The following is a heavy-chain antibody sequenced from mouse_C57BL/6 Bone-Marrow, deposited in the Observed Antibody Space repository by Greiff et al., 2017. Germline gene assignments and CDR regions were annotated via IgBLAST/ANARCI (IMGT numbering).Heavy chain of an antibody. J-gene: IGHJ1*03. CDR2: IYPGDGDT. D-gene: IGHD1-1*01. V-gene: IGHV1-82*01. CDR1: GYAFSSSW. Sequence: VQLQQSGPELVKPGASVKISCKASGYAFSSSWMNWVKQRPGKGLEWIGRIYPGDGDTNYNGKFKGKATLTADKSSSPAYMQLSSLTSEDSAVYFCAREGYYGSSPYWYFDVWGTGTTVTVSS. CDR3: AREGYYGSSPYWYFDV.